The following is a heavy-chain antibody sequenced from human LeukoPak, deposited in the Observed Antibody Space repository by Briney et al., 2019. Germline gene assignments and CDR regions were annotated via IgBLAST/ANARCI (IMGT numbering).Heavy chain of an antibody. Sequence: SETLSLTCTVSGGSISSSSYYWGWIRQPPGKGLEWIGSIYYSGSTYYNPSLKSRVTISVDTSKSQFSLKLNSVTAADTAVYYCARADPITGTYSPFDYWGQGTLVTVSS. CDR2: IYYSGST. CDR1: GGSISSSSYY. V-gene: IGHV4-39*07. J-gene: IGHJ4*02. CDR3: ARADPITGTYSPFDY. D-gene: IGHD1-26*01.